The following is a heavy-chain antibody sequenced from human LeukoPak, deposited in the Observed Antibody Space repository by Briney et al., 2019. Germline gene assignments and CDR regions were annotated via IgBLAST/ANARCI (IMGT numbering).Heavy chain of an antibody. CDR2: INSDGSST. CDR3: TTDFYSNYDYFDY. D-gene: IGHD4-11*01. J-gene: IGHJ4*02. CDR1: AFTFSNYC. Sequence: GGSLRLSCAASAFTFSNYCMHWVRQAPGKGLVWVSRINSDGSSTSCADSVKGRFTISRDDSKNTLYLQMNSLKTEDTAVYYCTTDFYSNYDYFDYWGQGTLVTVSS. V-gene: IGHV3-74*01.